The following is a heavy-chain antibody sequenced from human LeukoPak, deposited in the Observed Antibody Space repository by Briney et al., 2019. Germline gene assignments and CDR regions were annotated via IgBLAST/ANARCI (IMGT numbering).Heavy chain of an antibody. D-gene: IGHD6-6*01. CDR3: ARVPPIAARPGAIDY. J-gene: IGHJ4*02. CDR1: GYTFTSYG. CDR2: ISAYNGNT. V-gene: IGHV1-18*01. Sequence: EASVKVSCKASGYTFTSYGISWVRQAPGQGLEWMGWISAYNGNTNYAQKLQGRVTMTTDTSTSTAYMELRSLRSDDTAVYYCARVPPIAARPGAIDYWGQGTLVIVSS.